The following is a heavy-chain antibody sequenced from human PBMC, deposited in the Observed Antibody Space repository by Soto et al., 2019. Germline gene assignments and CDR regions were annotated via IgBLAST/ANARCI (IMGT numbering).Heavy chain of an antibody. CDR2: IIPMFDTP. CDR1: GGTFNTYA. D-gene: IGHD3-16*02. Sequence: QVQLVQSETEVKKPGSAVKVSCKASGGTFNTYAMNWVRQAPGQGLEWMGGIIPMFDTPGYAQKIQGRVTITVDECTTTGYMELSSLRSDDTAVYYCTRSIGSGGVIGGFDYWGQGTLVTVSS. V-gene: IGHV1-69*01. J-gene: IGHJ4*02. CDR3: TRSIGSGGVIGGFDY.